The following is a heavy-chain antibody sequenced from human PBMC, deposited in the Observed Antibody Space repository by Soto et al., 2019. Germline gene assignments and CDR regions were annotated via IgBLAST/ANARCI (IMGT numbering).Heavy chain of an antibody. Sequence: GEPLKISCQGSGYSFTDYWIAWVRQMPGKGLEWGGIIHPGDSETKYSPSFQGQVTISADKSITTAYLQWRSLTTSDTAISYSARHVAHCSGGNCYSWFDLWGQGTLVTVSS. V-gene: IGHV5-51*01. CDR3: ARHVAHCSGGNCYSWFDL. CDR2: IHPGDSET. CDR1: GYSFTDYW. J-gene: IGHJ5*02. D-gene: IGHD2-15*01.